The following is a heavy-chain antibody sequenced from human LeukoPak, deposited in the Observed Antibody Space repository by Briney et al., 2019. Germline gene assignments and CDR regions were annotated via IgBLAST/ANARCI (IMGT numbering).Heavy chain of an antibody. CDR2: IYYSGST. CDR1: GGSFSGYY. V-gene: IGHV4-59*01. Sequence: SETLSLTCAVYGGSFSGYYWSWLRQPPGKGLEWIGYIYYSGSTNYNPSLKSRVTISVDTSKNQFSLKLSSVTAADTAVYYCARAADYWGQGTLVTVSS. CDR3: ARAADY. J-gene: IGHJ4*02.